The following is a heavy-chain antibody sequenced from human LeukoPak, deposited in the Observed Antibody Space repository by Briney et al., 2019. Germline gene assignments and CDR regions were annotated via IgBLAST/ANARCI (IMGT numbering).Heavy chain of an antibody. Sequence: ASVKVSCKASGYTFTSYYMHWVRQAPGQGLEWMGIINPSGGSTSYAQKFQGRVTMTRDTSTSTVYMELSSLRSEDTAVYYCATVPRLRLGELSSDYWGQGTLVTVSS. V-gene: IGHV1-46*01. CDR1: GYTFTSYY. CDR3: ATVPRLRLGELSSDY. D-gene: IGHD3-16*02. CDR2: INPSGGST. J-gene: IGHJ4*02.